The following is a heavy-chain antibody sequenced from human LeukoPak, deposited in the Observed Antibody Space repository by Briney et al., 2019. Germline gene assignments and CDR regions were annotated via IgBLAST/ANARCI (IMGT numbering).Heavy chain of an antibody. CDR1: GLTFSNYG. Sequence: GGSLRLSCAASGLTFSNYGMIWVRQAPGKGPVLVSYINNDGSSATYADSVKGRFTVSRDNAKKTLYLQMNSLRAEDTAVYYCARNYNGMSNWGQGTQVIVSS. CDR2: INNDGSSA. V-gene: IGHV3-74*01. CDR3: ARNYNGMSN. J-gene: IGHJ4*02. D-gene: IGHD1-26*01.